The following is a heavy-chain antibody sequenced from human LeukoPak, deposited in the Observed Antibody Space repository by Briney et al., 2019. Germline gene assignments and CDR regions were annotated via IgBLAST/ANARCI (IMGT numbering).Heavy chain of an antibody. CDR3: AKARGDRSSYGMDV. V-gene: IGHV3-23*01. D-gene: IGHD2-21*01. Sequence: GGSLRLSCAASGFTFSNYAMSWVRQAPGKGLEWLSAISGGGGGTYYAESVKGRFTISRDNSGNTLFLQMNSLRAEDTALYYCAKARGDRSSYGMDVWGQGTTVTVSS. CDR1: GFTFSNYA. J-gene: IGHJ6*02. CDR2: ISGGGGGT.